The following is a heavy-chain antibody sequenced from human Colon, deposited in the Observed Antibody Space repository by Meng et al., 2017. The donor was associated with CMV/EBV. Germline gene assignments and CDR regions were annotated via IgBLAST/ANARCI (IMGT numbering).Heavy chain of an antibody. J-gene: IGHJ5*02. D-gene: IGHD3-16*01. CDR2: ISPTGSDT. CDR3: VKGHTMINP. CDR1: GFIFSDYY. V-gene: IGHV3-11*05. Sequence: QVQSVKLGGGLVEPGGSLRLSCAASGFIFSDYYMTWIREAPGKGLEWVSYISPTGSDTNYADSVRGRFTISRDNAKNSLFLQMSSLTAEDTAVYYCVKGHTMINPWGQGTLVTVSS.